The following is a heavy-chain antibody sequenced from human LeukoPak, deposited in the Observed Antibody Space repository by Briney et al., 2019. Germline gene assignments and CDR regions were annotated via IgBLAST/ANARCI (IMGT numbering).Heavy chain of an antibody. V-gene: IGHV3-7*01. CDR3: ARDAVGGPNDH. CDR1: GFTFSNFW. D-gene: IGHD3-16*01. J-gene: IGHJ4*02. Sequence: GGSLRLSCAASGFTFSNFWMSWIRQAPGKGPEWVANIREDGIEKKYVDSVRGRFTISRDNAQNSLYLQMNSLRGEDTAVYYCARDAVGGPNDHWGQGTLVTVSS. CDR2: IREDGIEK.